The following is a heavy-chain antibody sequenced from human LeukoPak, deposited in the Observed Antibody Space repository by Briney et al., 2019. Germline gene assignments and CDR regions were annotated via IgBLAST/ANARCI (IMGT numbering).Heavy chain of an antibody. CDR2: IDWEGDK. CDR1: GFSLTTSGMC. D-gene: IGHD1-26*01. CDR3: ARTEWGWGGGDSFDV. V-gene: IGHV2-70*17. J-gene: IGHJ3*01. Sequence: SESGPTLVNPTQTLTLTCTFSGFSLTTSGMCVSWIRQPPGKAPEWLARIDWEGDKLYSTSLKTRLTIPKDISKNQVLLTLPNVAPVDKGPYYCARTEWGWGGGDSFDVWGPGTMVTVSS.